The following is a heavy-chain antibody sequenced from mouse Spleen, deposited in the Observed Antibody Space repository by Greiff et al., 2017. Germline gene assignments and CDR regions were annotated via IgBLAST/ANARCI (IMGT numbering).Heavy chain of an antibody. Sequence: EVHLVESGPELVKPGASVKVSCKASGYSFTDYNMYWVKQSHGKSLEWIGYIDPYNGGTSYNQKFKGKATLTVDKSSSTAFMHLNSLTSEDSAVYYCAREGDDEGAWFAYWGQGTLVTVSA. CDR3: AREGDDEGAWFAY. CDR1: GYSFTDYN. J-gene: IGHJ3*01. CDR2: IDPYNGGT. D-gene: IGHD2-12*01. V-gene: IGHV1S135*01.